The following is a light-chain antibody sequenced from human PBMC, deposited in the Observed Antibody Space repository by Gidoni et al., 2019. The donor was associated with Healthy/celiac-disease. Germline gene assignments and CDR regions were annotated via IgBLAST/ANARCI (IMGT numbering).Light chain of an antibody. Sequence: QSVLTQPPSASGTPGQRVTISCSGSSSNIGSNTVNWYQPLPATAPKLLIYSNNQRPSGVPDRFSGSKSGTSASLAISGLQSEDEADYYCAAWDDSLNGPGFGGGTKLTVL. J-gene: IGLJ2*01. V-gene: IGLV1-44*01. CDR2: SNN. CDR1: SSNIGSNT. CDR3: AAWDDSLNGPG.